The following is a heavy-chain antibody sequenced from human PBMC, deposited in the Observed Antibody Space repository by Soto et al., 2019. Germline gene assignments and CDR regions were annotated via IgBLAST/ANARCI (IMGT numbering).Heavy chain of an antibody. Sequence: GGSLRLSCAASGFTFSNAWMNWVRQAPGKGLEWVGRIKSKTDGGTTDYAAPVKGRFTISRDDSKNTLYLQMNSLKTEDTAVYYCTTFFDCTNGVCYSYWGQGTPVTVSS. CDR3: TTFFDCTNGVCYSY. V-gene: IGHV3-15*07. D-gene: IGHD2-8*01. CDR2: IKSKTDGGTT. J-gene: IGHJ4*02. CDR1: GFTFSNAW.